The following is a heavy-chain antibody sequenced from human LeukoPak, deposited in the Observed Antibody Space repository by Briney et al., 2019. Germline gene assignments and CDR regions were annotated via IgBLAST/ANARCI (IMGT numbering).Heavy chain of an antibody. V-gene: IGHV4-59*11. CDR2: MYDSGTT. CDR3: ARHNNNYYPIDN. Sequence: PSETLSLTCTVSGGSISGHYCSWIRQPPGRGLEWIGHMYDSGTTNYNPSLKSRVTISVGTSENQFSLKLNSVTAADTAVYYCARHNNNYYPIDNWGQGTLVTVSS. D-gene: IGHD3-22*01. J-gene: IGHJ4*02. CDR1: GGSISGHY.